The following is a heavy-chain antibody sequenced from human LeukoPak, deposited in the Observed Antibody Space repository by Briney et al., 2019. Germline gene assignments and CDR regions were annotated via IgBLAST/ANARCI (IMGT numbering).Heavy chain of an antibody. Sequence: SETLSLTCTVSGDSISSSSYYWGWIRQPPGKGLEWIGSIYYSGSTYYNPSLKSRVTISVDTSKNQFSLKLSSATAADTAVYYCARQRSGSYYNYWFDPWGQGTLVTVSS. CDR1: GDSISSSSYY. J-gene: IGHJ5*02. V-gene: IGHV4-39*01. CDR2: IYYSGST. CDR3: ARQRSGSYYNYWFDP. D-gene: IGHD1-26*01.